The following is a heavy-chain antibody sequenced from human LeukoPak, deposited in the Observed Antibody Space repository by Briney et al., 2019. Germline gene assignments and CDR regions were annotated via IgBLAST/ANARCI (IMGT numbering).Heavy chain of an antibody. CDR2: IRYDGSNK. CDR1: GFTFSSYG. V-gene: IGHV3-30*02. J-gene: IGHJ4*02. CDR3: AKFQQDGYSYFDY. Sequence: GGSLRLSCAASGFTFSSYGMHWVRQAPGKGLEWVAFIRYDGSNKYYADSVKGRFTISRDNSKNTLYLQMNSLRAEDTAVYYCAKFQQDGYSYFDYWGQGTLVTVSS. D-gene: IGHD5-24*01.